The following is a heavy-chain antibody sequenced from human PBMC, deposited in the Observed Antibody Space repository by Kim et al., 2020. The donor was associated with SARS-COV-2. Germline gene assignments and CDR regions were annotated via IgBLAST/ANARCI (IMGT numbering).Heavy chain of an antibody. J-gene: IGHJ4*02. CDR1: GASISGFY. D-gene: IGHD3-10*01. V-gene: IGHV4-59*01. CDR2: ISNSGST. CDR3: AKGATLWFGDF. Sequence: SETLSLTCTVSGASISGFYWTWIRQPPGNGLEFIGYISNSGSTDYHPSLKSRVTISTDTSKNQLSLKLSSVTPADTAVYYCAKGATLWFGDFWGQGTLVTVSS.